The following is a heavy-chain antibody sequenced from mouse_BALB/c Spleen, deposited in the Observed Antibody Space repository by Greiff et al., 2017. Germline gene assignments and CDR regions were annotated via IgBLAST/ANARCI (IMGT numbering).Heavy chain of an antibody. CDR2: ISNGGGST. V-gene: IGHV5-12-2*01. CDR3: ARHERGNYPYFDY. D-gene: IGHD2-1*01. J-gene: IGHJ2*01. Sequence: EVQLVESGGGLVQPGGSLKLSCAASGFTFSSYTMSWVRQTPEKRLEWVAYISNGGGSTYYPDTVKGRFTISRDNAKNTLYLQMSSLKSEDTAMYYCARHERGNYPYFDYWGQGTTLTVSS. CDR1: GFTFSSYT.